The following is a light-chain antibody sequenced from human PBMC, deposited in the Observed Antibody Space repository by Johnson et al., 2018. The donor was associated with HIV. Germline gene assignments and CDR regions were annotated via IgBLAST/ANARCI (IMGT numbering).Light chain of an antibody. CDR1: SSNIGNNY. V-gene: IGLV1-51*01. J-gene: IGLJ1*01. Sequence: QPVLTQPPSVSAAPGQKVTISCSGSSSNIGNNYVSWYQQVPGTAPKLLIYDNNRRPSGIPDRFSGSKSGTSATLGITGLQTGDEADYYCGTRDSSLRTAFFGPGTKVTVL. CDR3: GTRDSSLRTAF. CDR2: DNN.